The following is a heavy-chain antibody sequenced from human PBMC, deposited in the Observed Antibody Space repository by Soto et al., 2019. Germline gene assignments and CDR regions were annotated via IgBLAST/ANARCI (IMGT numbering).Heavy chain of an antibody. CDR1: ADTFNSYS. CDR3: ARSLEGTTVTHWFCP. J-gene: IGHJ5*02. Sequence: QVPLVQSGAEVKKPGSSVKVSCKASADTFNSYSLSWLRQAPGQRLEWMGGITPVFGTADYAQSFEDRLTITADDSTSTVYMERSSLRSDYTAFYYCARSLEGTTVTHWFCPWCQGALVTVSS. D-gene: IGHD4-17*01. CDR2: ITPVFGTA. V-gene: IGHV1-69*01.